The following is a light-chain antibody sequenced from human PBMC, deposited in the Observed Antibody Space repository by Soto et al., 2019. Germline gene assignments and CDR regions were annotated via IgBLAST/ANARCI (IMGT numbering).Light chain of an antibody. CDR2: EVT. CDR3: YSYTTTNTWL. J-gene: IGLJ2*01. V-gene: IGLV2-14*01. CDR1: SNGVGAYNY. Sequence: QSVLTQPASMSGSPGQSITISCAGTSNGVGAYNYVSWYQHHPGQAPKLMIYEVTNRPSGVSPRFSGSKSGNTASLTISGLQAEDEADYYCYSYTTTNTWLFGGGTKLTVL.